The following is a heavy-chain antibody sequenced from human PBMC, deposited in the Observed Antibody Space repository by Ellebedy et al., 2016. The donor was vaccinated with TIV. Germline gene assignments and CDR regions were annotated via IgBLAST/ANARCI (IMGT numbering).Heavy chain of an antibody. CDR1: AGTFSSYA. D-gene: IGHD6-19*01. CDR2: IIPIFGTA. Sequence: AASVKVSCKAAAGTFSSYAISWVRQAPGQGLEWMGGIIPIFGTANYAQKFQGRVTITADESTSTAYMELSSLRSEDTAVYYCARDTVYSSGCGRFCWFDPWGQGTLVTVSS. V-gene: IGHV1-69*13. CDR3: ARDTVYSSGCGRFCWFDP. J-gene: IGHJ5*02.